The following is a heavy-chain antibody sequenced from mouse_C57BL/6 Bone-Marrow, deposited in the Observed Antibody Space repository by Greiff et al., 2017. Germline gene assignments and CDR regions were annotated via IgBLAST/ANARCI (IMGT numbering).Heavy chain of an antibody. J-gene: IGHJ3*01. Sequence: VQLQQSGPELVKPGASVKISCKASGYTFTDYYINWVKQRPGQGLEWIGWIFPGSGSTYYNEKFKGKATLTVDKSSSNAYMLLSSLTSEDSAVYFCARLLLAYWGQGTLVTVSA. D-gene: IGHD1-1*01. V-gene: IGHV1-75*01. CDR1: GYTFTDYY. CDR3: ARLLLAY. CDR2: IFPGSGST.